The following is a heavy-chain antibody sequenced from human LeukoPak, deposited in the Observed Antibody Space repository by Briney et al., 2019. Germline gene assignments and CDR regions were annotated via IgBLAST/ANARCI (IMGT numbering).Heavy chain of an antibody. CDR2: ISGSGGST. J-gene: IGHJ6*02. D-gene: IGHD4-11*01. V-gene: IGHV3-23*01. CDR1: GFTFSSYA. CDR3: AKDRNSNNSHYYGMDV. Sequence: GGSLRLSCAASGFTFSSYAMSWVRQAPGKGLEWVSAISGSGGSTYYADSVKGRFTITRDNSKNTLYLQMNSLRAEDTAVYYCAKDRNSNNSHYYGMDVWGQGTTVTVSS.